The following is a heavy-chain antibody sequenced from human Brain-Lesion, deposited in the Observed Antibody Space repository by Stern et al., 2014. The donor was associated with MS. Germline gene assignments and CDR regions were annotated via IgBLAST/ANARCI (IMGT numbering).Heavy chain of an antibody. J-gene: IGHJ5*02. D-gene: IGHD5-18*01. CDR2: IIPIFGSP. CDR1: GGTFGTYP. V-gene: IGHV1-69*06. Sequence: VQLVESGPEVKKPGSSVQVSCKASGGTFGTYPITWLRQAPGQGLEWMGRIIPIFGSPNYAQKFQGRVTITADRSTTTVYMKLSSLKSDDADVYYCAKDGPALVTNWFDPWGRGTLVTVSS. CDR3: AKDGPALVTNWFDP.